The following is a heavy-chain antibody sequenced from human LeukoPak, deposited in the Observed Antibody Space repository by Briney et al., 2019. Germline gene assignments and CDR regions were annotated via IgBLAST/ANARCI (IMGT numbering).Heavy chain of an antibody. Sequence: GGSLRLSCAASGFTFNRNNMNWVRQAPGKGLEWVSYISSTSITMYYADSVKGRFTISRDNAKNSLYLQMNSLRADDTAVYYCARETILAVAGNFWGQGTLVTVSS. D-gene: IGHD6-19*01. CDR3: ARETILAVAGNF. V-gene: IGHV3-48*01. CDR1: GFTFNRNN. J-gene: IGHJ4*02. CDR2: ISSTSITM.